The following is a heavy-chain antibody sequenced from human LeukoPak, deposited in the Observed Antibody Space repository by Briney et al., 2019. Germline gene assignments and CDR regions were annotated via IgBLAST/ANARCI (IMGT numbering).Heavy chain of an antibody. D-gene: IGHD2-8*01. Sequence: GGSLRLSCAASGFTFSSYAMSWVRQAPGKGLEWVSAISGGGGSTYFADSVRGRFSISRDNSENTQYLQMNSLRAGDTAMYYCAKTQFSAGTNYYYDSWGQGTLVTVSA. CDR2: ISGGGGST. CDR3: AKTQFSAGTNYYYDS. J-gene: IGHJ4*02. CDR1: GFTFSSYA. V-gene: IGHV3-23*01.